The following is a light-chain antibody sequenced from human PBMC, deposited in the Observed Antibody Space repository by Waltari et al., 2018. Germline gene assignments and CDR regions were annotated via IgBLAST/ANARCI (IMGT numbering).Light chain of an antibody. V-gene: IGLV3-1*01. CDR3: QALGTGAWV. CDR2: QDT. CDR1: ILGNKY. J-gene: IGLJ3*02. Sequence: SYELTQPPSVSVSPGQTASITCSGDILGNKYASWYQQKPGQSPLLVIYQDTKRSSGIPERFSGSKSGNAATLTISGTQAMDEADYYCQALGTGAWVFGGGTKLTVL.